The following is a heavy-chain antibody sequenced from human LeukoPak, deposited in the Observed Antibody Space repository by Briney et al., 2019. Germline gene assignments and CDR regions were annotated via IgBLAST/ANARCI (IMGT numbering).Heavy chain of an antibody. J-gene: IGHJ4*02. D-gene: IGHD6-13*01. Sequence: GGSLRLSCAASGFTFSSYAMHWVRQAPGKGLEWVAVISYDGSNKYYADSVKGRFTISRDNSKNTLCLQMNSLRAEDTAVYYCARVDSSSWYLGYWGQGTLVTVSS. CDR3: ARVDSSSWYLGY. CDR1: GFTFSSYA. V-gene: IGHV3-30*04. CDR2: ISYDGSNK.